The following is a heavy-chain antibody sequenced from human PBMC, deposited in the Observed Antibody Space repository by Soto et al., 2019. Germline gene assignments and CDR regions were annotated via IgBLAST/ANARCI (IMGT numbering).Heavy chain of an antibody. V-gene: IGHV3-23*01. J-gene: IGHJ4*02. CDR1: GFTFSTCA. CDR2: ISGSGGST. Sequence: GGSLRLSCAASGFTFSTCAMNWVRQAPGQGLEWVSTISGSGGSTYYADSMKGRFTISRDNSKNTVSLQMNSLRAEDTAVYYCAKALEGHSNSSGGFHCWGQGTLVTVSS. D-gene: IGHD6-6*01. CDR3: AKALEGHSNSSGGFHC.